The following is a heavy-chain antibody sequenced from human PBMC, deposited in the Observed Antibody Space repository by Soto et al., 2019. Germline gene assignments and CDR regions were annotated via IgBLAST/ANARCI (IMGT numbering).Heavy chain of an antibody. CDR1: GGSLSSYY. CDR3: ARTPGLGWFDP. D-gene: IGHD3-16*01. V-gene: IGHV4-59*01. CDR2: IYYSGST. Sequence: QVQLQESGPGLVKPSETLSVTCTVSGGSLSSYYWSWIRQPPGKGLQWIGYIYYSGSTNYNPSLKRRXTXSXXTSKTQCSLKLSSVTAAATAVYYCARTPGLGWFDPWGQGTLVTVSS. J-gene: IGHJ5*02.